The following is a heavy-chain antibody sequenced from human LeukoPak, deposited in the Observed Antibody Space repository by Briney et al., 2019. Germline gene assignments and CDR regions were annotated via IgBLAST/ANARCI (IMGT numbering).Heavy chain of an antibody. CDR3: ARDLFFVRGVITPYYYYGMDV. D-gene: IGHD3-10*02. Sequence: GASVKVSCKASGYTFTSYGISWVRQAPGQGLEWMGWISAYNGNTNYAQKLQGRVTMTTDTSTSTAYMELRSLRSDDTAVYYCARDLFFVRGVITPYYYYGMDVWGQGTTVTVSS. V-gene: IGHV1-18*01. J-gene: IGHJ6*02. CDR2: ISAYNGNT. CDR1: GYTFTSYG.